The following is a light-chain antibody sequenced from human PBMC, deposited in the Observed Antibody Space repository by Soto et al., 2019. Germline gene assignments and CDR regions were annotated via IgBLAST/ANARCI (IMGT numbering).Light chain of an antibody. CDR3: QQRSDWPRT. V-gene: IGKV3-11*01. CDR2: DAS. J-gene: IGKJ2*01. CDR1: QSVSTS. Sequence: ETVLTQSPATLSLCPGERATLSCRASQSVSTSLAWYQQKPGQAPRLLIYDASNRATGIPARFSGSGSGTDFTLPISSLEPEDFAVYYCQQRSDWPRTFGQGTKLEIK.